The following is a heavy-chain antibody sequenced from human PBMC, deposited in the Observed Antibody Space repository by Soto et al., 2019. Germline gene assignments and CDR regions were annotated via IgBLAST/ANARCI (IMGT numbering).Heavy chain of an antibody. CDR1: GFTFSNAW. V-gene: IGHV3-15*07. Sequence: GGSLRLSCAASGFTFSNAWMNWVRQAPGKGLEWVGRIKSKTDGGTTDYAAPVKGRFTISRDDSKNTLYLQMNSLKTEDTAVYYCTTPSPIAAAGIKSRRYYYYYGMDVWGQGTTVTVSS. CDR3: TTPSPIAAAGIKSRRYYYYYGMDV. CDR2: IKSKTDGGTT. D-gene: IGHD6-13*01. J-gene: IGHJ6*02.